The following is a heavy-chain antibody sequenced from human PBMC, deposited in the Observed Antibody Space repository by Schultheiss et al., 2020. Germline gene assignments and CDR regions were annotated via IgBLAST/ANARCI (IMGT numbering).Heavy chain of an antibody. CDR2: ISWNSGSI. CDR1: GFTFSSYG. CDR3: ASNDHEWELLRRWFDP. J-gene: IGHJ5*02. D-gene: IGHD1-26*01. Sequence: GESLKISCAASGFTFSSYGMHWVRQAPGKGLEWVSGISWNSGSIGYADSVKGRFTISRDNSKNTLYLQMNSLRPEDTAVYYCASNDHEWELLRRWFDPWGQGTLVTVSS. V-gene: IGHV3-NL1*01.